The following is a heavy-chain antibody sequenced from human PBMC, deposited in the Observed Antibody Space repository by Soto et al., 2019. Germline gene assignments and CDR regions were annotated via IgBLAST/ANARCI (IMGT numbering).Heavy chain of an antibody. D-gene: IGHD1-7*01. CDR1: GDSISNYY. CDR3: ARVIAGTINRLYY. CDR2: FPYRGST. Sequence: SETLSLTCTVSGDSISNYYWSWIRQPPGKGLEWIGYFPYRGSTNYNPSLKSRVTISVDTSKNQFSLKLSSVTAADTAVYYCARVIAGTINRLYYWGQGTLVTVSS. J-gene: IGHJ4*02. V-gene: IGHV4-59*12.